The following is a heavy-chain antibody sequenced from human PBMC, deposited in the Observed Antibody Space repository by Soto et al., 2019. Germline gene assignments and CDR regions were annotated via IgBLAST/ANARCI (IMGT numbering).Heavy chain of an antibody. Sequence: EVQLVESGGGLVQPGRSLRLSCTASGFTFGDYAMSWVRQAPGKGLEWVGFIRSKAYGGTTEYAASVKGRFTISRDDSKSIAYLQMNSLKTEDTAVYYCTRASGIAAPYDVWGQGTTVTVSS. CDR1: GFTFGDYA. CDR2: IRSKAYGGTT. CDR3: TRASGIAAPYDV. J-gene: IGHJ6*02. V-gene: IGHV3-49*04. D-gene: IGHD6-13*01.